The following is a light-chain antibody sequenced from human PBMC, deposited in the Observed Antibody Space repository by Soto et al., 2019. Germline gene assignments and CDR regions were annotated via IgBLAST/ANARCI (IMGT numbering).Light chain of an antibody. Sequence: DIVMTQSPDSLPVSLGERATINCKSSQSVLHTSNNKNYLAWFQQKPGQPPRLLIYWASTRGSGVPDRCSGSGSGSDFTLTISSLQDEDVAVYSCQQYYSAPWTFGQGTRVEIK. CDR3: QQYYSAPWT. J-gene: IGKJ1*01. CDR2: WAS. V-gene: IGKV4-1*01. CDR1: QSVLHTSNNKNY.